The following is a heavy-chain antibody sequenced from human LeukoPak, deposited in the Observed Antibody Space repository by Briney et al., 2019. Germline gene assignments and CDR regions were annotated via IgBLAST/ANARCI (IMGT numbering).Heavy chain of an antibody. CDR1: GGSFSGYY. J-gene: IGHJ4*02. D-gene: IGHD5-18*01. Sequence: SETLSLTCAVYGGSFSGYYWSWIRQPPGKGLEWIGEINHSGSTNYNPSLKSRVTISVDTSKNQFSLKLSSVTAADTAVYYRARGTDTAMVFDYWGQGTLVTVSS. V-gene: IGHV4-34*01. CDR3: ARGTDTAMVFDY. CDR2: INHSGST.